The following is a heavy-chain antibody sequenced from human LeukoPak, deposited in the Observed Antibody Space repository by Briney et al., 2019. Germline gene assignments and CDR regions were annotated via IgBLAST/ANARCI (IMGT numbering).Heavy chain of an antibody. CDR2: IFWNSGSI. CDR1: GFTFDDYA. Sequence: GGSLRLSCAASGFTFDDYAMHWVRQAPGKGLEWVAVIFWNSGSIGYADSVKGRFTISRDNAKNSLYLQMNSLRAEDTAFYYCAKDKYYDSSGYIDYWGQGTLVTVSS. J-gene: IGHJ4*02. V-gene: IGHV3-9*01. CDR3: AKDKYYDSSGYIDY. D-gene: IGHD3-22*01.